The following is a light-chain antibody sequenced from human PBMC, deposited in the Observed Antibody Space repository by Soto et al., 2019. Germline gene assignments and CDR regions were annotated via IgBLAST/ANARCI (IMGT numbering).Light chain of an antibody. Sequence: QSALTQPASVSGSPGQSITISCIGTSSDVGGYNFVSWYQQHPGKAPKLMIYEVSNRPSGVSTRFSGSKSGNTASLTISGLQAEDEADYYCFSYRSTGILLFGGGTKVIVL. J-gene: IGLJ2*01. CDR1: SSDVGGYNF. CDR3: FSYRSTGILL. V-gene: IGLV2-14*01. CDR2: EVS.